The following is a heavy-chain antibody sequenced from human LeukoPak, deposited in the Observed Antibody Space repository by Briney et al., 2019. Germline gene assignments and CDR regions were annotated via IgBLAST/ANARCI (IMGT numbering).Heavy chain of an antibody. D-gene: IGHD3-10*01. CDR3: ARVHNYYGSGSYYQPDYYGMDV. Sequence: PGGSLRLSCAASGFTFSDYYMSWIRQGPGEGLGWVSYISSSSSYTNYADSVKGRFTISRDNAKNSLYLQMNSLRAEDTAVYYCARVHNYYGSGSYYQPDYYGMDVWGQGTTVTVSS. CDR1: GFTFSDYY. J-gene: IGHJ6*02. V-gene: IGHV3-11*05. CDR2: ISSSSSYT.